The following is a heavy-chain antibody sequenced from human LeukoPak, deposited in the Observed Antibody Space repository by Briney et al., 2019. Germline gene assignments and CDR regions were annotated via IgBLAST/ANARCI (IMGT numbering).Heavy chain of an antibody. J-gene: IGHJ5*02. V-gene: IGHV4-34*01. CDR1: GGSFSGYY. CDR2: INHSGST. CDR3: AGVGDNWFDP. Sequence: NPSETLSLTCAVYGGSFSGYYWSWIRQPPGKGLEWIGEINHSGSTNYNPSLKSRVTISVDTSKNQFSLKLSSVTAADTAVYYCAGVGDNWFDPWGQGTLVTVSS.